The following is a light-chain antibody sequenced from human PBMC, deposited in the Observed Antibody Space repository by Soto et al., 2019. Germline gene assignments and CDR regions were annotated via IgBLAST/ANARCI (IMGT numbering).Light chain of an antibody. CDR1: SSNIAANS. V-gene: IGLV1-51*01. CDR3: GAWETSLSVYV. J-gene: IGLJ1*01. Sequence: QSVLTRPPSVSAAPGQEVTISCSGSSSNIAANSVSWYQHLPGTAPKLLIYDTDRRPSGIPARFSGSKSGTSATLGITGLQTGDEADYYCGAWETSLSVYVFGSGTKLTVL. CDR2: DTD.